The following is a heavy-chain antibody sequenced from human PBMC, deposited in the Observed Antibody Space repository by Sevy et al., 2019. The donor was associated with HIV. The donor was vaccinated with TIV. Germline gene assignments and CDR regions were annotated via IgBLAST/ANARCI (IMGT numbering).Heavy chain of an antibody. Sequence: SESLSLTCTVSGGSISSYYWSWIRQPPGKGLEWIGYIYYSGSTNYNPSLKSRVTISVDTSKIQFSLKLSSVTAADTAVYYCARVGGYYDFWSGYYTDKYYFDYWGQGTLVTVSS. J-gene: IGHJ4*02. CDR2: IYYSGST. CDR3: ARVGGYYDFWSGYYTDKYYFDY. CDR1: GGSISSYY. V-gene: IGHV4-59*01. D-gene: IGHD3-3*01.